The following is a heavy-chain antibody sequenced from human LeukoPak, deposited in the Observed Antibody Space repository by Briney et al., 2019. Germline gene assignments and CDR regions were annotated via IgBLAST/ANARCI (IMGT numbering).Heavy chain of an antibody. V-gene: IGHV3-23*01. D-gene: IGHD3-10*01. CDR1: GFTFSSYA. Sequence: GGSLRLSCAASGFTFSSYAMSWVRQAPGKGLEWVSAISGSGGSTYYADSVKGRFTISRDNSKNTLYLQMNSLRAADTAVYYCAKDGVRGFGDLPNYFDYWGQGTLVTVSS. CDR3: AKDGVRGFGDLPNYFDY. J-gene: IGHJ4*02. CDR2: ISGSGGST.